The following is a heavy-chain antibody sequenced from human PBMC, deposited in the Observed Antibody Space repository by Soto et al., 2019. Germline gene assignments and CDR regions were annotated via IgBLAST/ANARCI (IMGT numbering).Heavy chain of an antibody. J-gene: IGHJ6*02. CDR3: ARDFSSGWYRDYYYYYGMDV. D-gene: IGHD6-19*01. CDR1: GGSISSSSYY. Sequence: WETLSLTCTVSGGSISSSSYYWGWIRQPPGKGLEWIGSIYYSGSTYYNPSLKSRVTISVDTSKNQFSLKLSSVTAADTAVYYCARDFSSGWYRDYYYYYGMDVWGQGTTVTVSS. V-gene: IGHV4-39*01. CDR2: IYYSGST.